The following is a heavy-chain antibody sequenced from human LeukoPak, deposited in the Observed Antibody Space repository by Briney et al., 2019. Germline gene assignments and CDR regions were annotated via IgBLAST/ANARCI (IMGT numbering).Heavy chain of an antibody. CDR3: ARLFPPSLHYFDY. D-gene: IGHD3-10*02. V-gene: IGHV3-53*01. J-gene: IGHJ4*02. CDR2: IYGGGAT. CDR1: GFTVSNNY. Sequence: GGSMRLSCPASGFTVSNNYMSWDRQAPGKGLEWVAVIYGGGATYYADSVKRRFTISRDNSKNTLYLQMNSLRAEDTAVYYCARLFPPSLHYFDYWGQGTLVTVSS.